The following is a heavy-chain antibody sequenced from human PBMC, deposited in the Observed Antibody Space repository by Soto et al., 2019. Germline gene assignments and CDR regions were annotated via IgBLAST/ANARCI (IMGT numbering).Heavy chain of an antibody. CDR3: AKGPHTNVGWPYYFES. J-gene: IGHJ4*02. Sequence: VQLVESGGGLVQPGGSLRLSCVASGFSLANYPMNWVRQTPGKGLEWISYSSPRGDTIYYADSVEGRFTISRDNARNSLSLHMSSLRDKESALYYCAKGPHTNVGWPYYFESWGQGVPVTVSS. V-gene: IGHV3-48*02. CDR2: SSPRGDTI. D-gene: IGHD3-9*01. CDR1: GFSLANYP.